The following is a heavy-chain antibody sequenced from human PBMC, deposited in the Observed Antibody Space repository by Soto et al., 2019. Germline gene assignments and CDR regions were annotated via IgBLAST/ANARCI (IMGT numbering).Heavy chain of an antibody. V-gene: IGHV4-31*01. J-gene: IGHJ4*02. D-gene: IGHD1-26*01. CDR1: GGSISSGGYY. CDR2: VYYSGRT. CDR3: ASGPGD. Sequence: QVQLQESGPGLVKPSQTLSLTCTVSGGSISSGGYYWSWIRQHPGKGLEWIGYVYYSGRTYYNPSLKSPVTISVDPSNNLLSLKLGAVTAADRAVYSCASGPGDWGQGTLVTVSS.